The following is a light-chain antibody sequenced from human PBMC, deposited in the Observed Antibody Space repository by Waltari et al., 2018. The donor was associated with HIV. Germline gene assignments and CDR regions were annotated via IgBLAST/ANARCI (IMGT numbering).Light chain of an antibody. V-gene: IGKV1-5*03. CDR3: QQYNSYSRV. Sequence: DIQMTQSPSTLPASVGDRVTITCRASQSISSWLAWYQQKPGKAPKLLIYKASTLQSGVPPRFSGSGSGTDFTLTISSLQPDDFATYYCQQYNSYSRVFGQGTKVEMK. CDR2: KAS. CDR1: QSISSW. J-gene: IGKJ1*01.